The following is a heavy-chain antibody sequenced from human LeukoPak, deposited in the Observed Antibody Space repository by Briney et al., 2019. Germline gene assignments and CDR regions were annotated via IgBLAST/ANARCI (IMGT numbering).Heavy chain of an antibody. D-gene: IGHD2-2*01. J-gene: IGHJ6*03. CDR3: ARNYPPLAHDVVPAAHMGSYYYMDV. CDR1: GGSSSSYY. CDR2: INISGST. V-gene: IGHV4-4*07. Sequence: SETLSLTCTVSGGSSSSYYWAWIRQPAGKGLEWIGRINISGSTNYNPSLKSRVTMSVDTSKNQFSLKLSSVTAADTAVYYCARNYPPLAHDVVPAAHMGSYYYMDVWGKGTTVTVSS.